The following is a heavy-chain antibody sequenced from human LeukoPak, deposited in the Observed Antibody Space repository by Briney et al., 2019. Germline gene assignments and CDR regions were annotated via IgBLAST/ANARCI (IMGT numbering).Heavy chain of an antibody. V-gene: IGHV3-15*01. CDR2: IRSKTDGGTT. CDR3: TTARNMVRGVIPLDY. Sequence: PGGSLRLSCAASGFTFSSYGMHWVRQAPGKGLEWVGRIRSKTDGGTTDYAAPVKGRFTISRDDSKNTLYLQMNSLKTGDTAVYYCTTARNMVRGVIPLDYWGQGTLVTVSS. CDR1: GFTFSSYG. D-gene: IGHD3-10*01. J-gene: IGHJ4*02.